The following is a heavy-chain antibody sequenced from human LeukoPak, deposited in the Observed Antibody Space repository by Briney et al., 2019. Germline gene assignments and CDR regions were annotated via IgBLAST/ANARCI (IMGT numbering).Heavy chain of an antibody. CDR3: ARAGPDSWGAFDI. D-gene: IGHD7-27*01. J-gene: IGHJ3*02. Sequence: GGSLRLSCAASGFTLSSHGMHWVRQAPGRGLEWVAVIWYDGSTKYYAGSVKGRFTISRENAKNSLYLQMNSLRAGDTAVYYCARAGPDSWGAFDIWGQGTMVTVSS. V-gene: IGHV3-33*01. CDR2: IWYDGSTK. CDR1: GFTLSSHG.